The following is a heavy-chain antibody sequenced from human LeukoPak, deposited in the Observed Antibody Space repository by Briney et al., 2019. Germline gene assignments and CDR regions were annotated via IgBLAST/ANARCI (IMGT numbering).Heavy chain of an antibody. J-gene: IGHJ4*02. D-gene: IGHD5-24*01. CDR2: IYYSGST. V-gene: IGHV4-59*01. Sequence: KASETQFLTCAVSGGFISSYYWRWIRHPPGKGLGWVGYIYYSGSTNYNPSLKSRVTISVDTSKNQFSLKLSSVTAADTAVYYCARVSRDGYNFDYWGQGTLVTVSS. CDR3: ARVSRDGYNFDY. CDR1: GGFISSYY.